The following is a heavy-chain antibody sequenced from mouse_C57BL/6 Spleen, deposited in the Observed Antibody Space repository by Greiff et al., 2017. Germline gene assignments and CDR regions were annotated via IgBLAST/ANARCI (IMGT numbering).Heavy chain of an antibody. J-gene: IGHJ2*01. CDR3: ARDDYDHYFDY. CDR2: INPGSGGT. Sequence: QVQLKQSGAELVRPGTSVKVSCKASGYAFTNYLIEWVKQRPGQGLEWIGVINPGSGGTNYNEKFKGKATLTADKSSSTAYMQLSSLTSEDSAVYFCARDDYDHYFDYWGQGTTLTVSS. CDR1: GYAFTNYL. D-gene: IGHD2-4*01. V-gene: IGHV1-54*01.